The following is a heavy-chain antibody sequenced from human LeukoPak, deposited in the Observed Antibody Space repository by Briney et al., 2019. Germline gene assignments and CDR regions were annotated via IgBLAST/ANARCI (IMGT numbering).Heavy chain of an antibody. CDR2: IRYDGNNK. CDR3: ARGPSAEDY. Sequence: GGSLRLSCAASGFTFRSYGMHWVRQAPGKGLEWVAFIRYDGNNKYYADSVKGRFTISRDNSKNTVYLQMNSLRAEDTAVYYCARGPSAEDYWGQGTLVTVSA. V-gene: IGHV3-30*02. J-gene: IGHJ4*02. CDR1: GFTFRSYG.